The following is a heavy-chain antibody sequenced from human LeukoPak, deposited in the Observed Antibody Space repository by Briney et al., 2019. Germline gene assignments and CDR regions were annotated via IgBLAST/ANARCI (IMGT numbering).Heavy chain of an antibody. CDR2: IYYSGST. Sequence: SETLSLTCTVSGDSISSSSYYWGWVRQPPGKGLEWIGSIYYSGSTYCNPSLKSRVTISVDTSKNQYSLKLSSVTAADTAVYYCARMTDYYDSSGYYYYYYYMDVWGKGTTVTVSS. D-gene: IGHD3-22*01. CDR3: ARMTDYYDSSGYYYYYYYMDV. V-gene: IGHV4-39*01. CDR1: GDSISSSSYY. J-gene: IGHJ6*03.